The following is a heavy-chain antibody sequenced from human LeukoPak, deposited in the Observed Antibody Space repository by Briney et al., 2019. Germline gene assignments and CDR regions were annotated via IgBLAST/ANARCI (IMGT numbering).Heavy chain of an antibody. J-gene: IGHJ4*02. D-gene: IGHD7-27*01. Sequence: PGGSLRLSCAASGFTFSSYAMSWVRQAPGKGLEWVSAISGSGGSTYYADSVKGRFTISRDNSENTLYLQMNSLRAEDTALYYCARGDWGMYYFDYWGQGVLVTVSS. CDR1: GFTFSSYA. CDR2: ISGSGGST. V-gene: IGHV3-23*01. CDR3: ARGDWGMYYFDY.